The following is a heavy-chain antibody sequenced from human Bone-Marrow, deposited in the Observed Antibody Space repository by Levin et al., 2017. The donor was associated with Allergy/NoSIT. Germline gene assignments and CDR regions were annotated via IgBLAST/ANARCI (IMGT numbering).Heavy chain of an antibody. CDR3: ARHGIAAAGNYQYYMDV. D-gene: IGHD6-25*01. CDR1: GYSFTSYW. J-gene: IGHJ6*03. Sequence: PGESLKISCEGSGYSFTSYWIGWVRQMPGKGLEWMGVIYPYNSDTIYSPSFEGQVTISVDKSISTAYLQWGSLKASDTAIYYCARHGIAAAGNYQYYMDVWGKGTAVTV. V-gene: IGHV5-51*01. CDR2: IYPYNSDT.